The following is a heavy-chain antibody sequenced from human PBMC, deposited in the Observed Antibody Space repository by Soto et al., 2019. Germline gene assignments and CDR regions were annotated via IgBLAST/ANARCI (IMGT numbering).Heavy chain of an antibody. CDR2: IYYSGST. Sequence: SETLSLTCTVSGGSISSGGYYWSWIRQHPGKGLEWIGYIYYSGSTYYNPSLESRVTISVDTSKNQFSLKLSSVTAADTAVYYCARSETSRNAFDIWGQGTMVTVSS. CDR1: GGSISSGGYY. V-gene: IGHV4-31*03. CDR3: ARSETSRNAFDI. J-gene: IGHJ3*02.